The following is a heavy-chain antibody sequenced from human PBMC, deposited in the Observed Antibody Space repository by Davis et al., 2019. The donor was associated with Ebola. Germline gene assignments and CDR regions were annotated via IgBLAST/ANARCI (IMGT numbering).Heavy chain of an antibody. J-gene: IGHJ4*02. Sequence: SGPTLANPTYILTFTCPFSAFSPRTSGMAVSWIRQPPGKALECLGFIFWDYDRRYSPSLKSRLTITKDTSKNQVVLTMTNMDPADTATYYCTRLAYTNGWFYFDSWGQGSLVTVSS. CDR1: AFSPRTSGMA. D-gene: IGHD2-8*01. V-gene: IGHV2-5*02. CDR2: IFWDYDR. CDR3: TRLAYTNGWFYFDS.